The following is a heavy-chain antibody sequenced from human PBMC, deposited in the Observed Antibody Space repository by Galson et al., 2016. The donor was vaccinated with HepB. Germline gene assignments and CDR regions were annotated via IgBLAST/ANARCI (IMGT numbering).Heavy chain of an antibody. D-gene: IGHD6-13*01. CDR3: ARQAAPGRRGWVDP. V-gene: IGHV3-30*04. J-gene: IGHJ5*02. CDR2: ISFDGSDK. CDR1: GFTFSSYA. Sequence: SLRLSCAASGFTFSSYAMPWVRQAPGKGLEWVALISFDGSDKYYADSVRGRFTISRDNSKSTLYLQMNSLRVDDTAVYYCARQAAPGRRGWVDPWGQGTLVTVSS.